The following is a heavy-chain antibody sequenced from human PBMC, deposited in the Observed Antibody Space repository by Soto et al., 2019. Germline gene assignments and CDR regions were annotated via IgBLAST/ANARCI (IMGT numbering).Heavy chain of an antibody. CDR3: AKARVLATPNDAFDI. CDR2: ISGSGGST. CDR1: GFTVSNYY. D-gene: IGHD3-3*02. V-gene: IGHV3-23*01. J-gene: IGHJ3*02. Sequence: PGGSLRLSCAASGFTVSNYYMSWVRQAPGKGLEWVSAISGSGGSTYHADSVKGRFTISRDNSKNTLYLQMNSLRAEDTAVYYCAKARVLATPNDAFDIWGQGTMVTVSS.